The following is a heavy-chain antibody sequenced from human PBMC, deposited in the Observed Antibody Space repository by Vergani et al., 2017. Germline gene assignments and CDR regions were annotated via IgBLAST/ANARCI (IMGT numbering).Heavy chain of an antibody. CDR3: ALYGVKPNSNWFDP. CDR1: GYAFTTHH. D-gene: IGHD1-14*01. Sequence: QVQLVQSGAEVKKPGASVKVSCKASGYAFTTHHLQWVRQAPGQGFEWMGIINPSDGTTSYSQRFQGRVTLTRDKSTRTVYMELRSLRSDDTAIYYCALYGVKPNSNWFDPWGQGTLVSVSS. V-gene: IGHV1-46*01. J-gene: IGHJ5*02. CDR2: INPSDGTT.